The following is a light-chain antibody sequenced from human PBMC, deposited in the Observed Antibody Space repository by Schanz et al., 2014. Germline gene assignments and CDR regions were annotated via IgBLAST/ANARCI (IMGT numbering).Light chain of an antibody. CDR2: GAT. CDR3: QVYGGSLGG. Sequence: EIVLTQSPATLSLSPGERATLSCRASQAVSSTYLTWYYQKPGQPPRLLIHGATNRAAGVPDRFSGSESGTDFTLTISRLDPDDFAVYYCQVYGGSLGGFGQGTKVEV. V-gene: IGKV3-20*01. CDR1: QAVSSTY. J-gene: IGKJ1*01.